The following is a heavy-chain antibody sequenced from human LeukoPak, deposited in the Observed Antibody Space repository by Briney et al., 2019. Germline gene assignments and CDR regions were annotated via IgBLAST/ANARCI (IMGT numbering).Heavy chain of an antibody. CDR1: GFTFSSYW. Sequence: GGSLRLSCAASGFTFSSYWMHWVRQAPGKGLMWASRIKSDGSETSYADSVKGRFTISRDNARNTLYLQMNSLRPEDTAIYYCASDRVFYGLDVWGQGTTVTVSS. CDR3: ASDRVFYGLDV. J-gene: IGHJ6*02. CDR2: IKSDGSET. V-gene: IGHV3-74*01.